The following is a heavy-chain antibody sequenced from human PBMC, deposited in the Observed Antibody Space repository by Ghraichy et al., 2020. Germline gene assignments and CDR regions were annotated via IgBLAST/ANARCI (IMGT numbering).Heavy chain of an antibody. Sequence: ASVKVSCKASGYTFTSHYLHWVRQAPRQGLEWMGRINPSADSTTYAQNFQGRVTVTTDTSASTVYMELTSLRSEDTAVYFCAREGTYGSGTYSPFAIWGQGTLVTVSS. CDR2: INPSADST. D-gene: IGHD3-10*01. CDR3: AREGTYGSGTYSPFAI. V-gene: IGHV1-46*01. J-gene: IGHJ4*02. CDR1: GYTFTSHY.